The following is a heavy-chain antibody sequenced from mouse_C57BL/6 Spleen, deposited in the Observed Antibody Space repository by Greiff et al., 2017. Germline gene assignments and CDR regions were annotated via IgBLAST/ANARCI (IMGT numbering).Heavy chain of an antibody. CDR1: GYTFTDYE. CDR3: ADSSGYVHY. D-gene: IGHD3-2*02. V-gene: IGHV1-15*01. J-gene: IGHJ4*01. CDR2: IDPETGGT. Sequence: QVQLQQSGAELVRPGASVTLSCKASGYTFTDYEMHWVKQTPVHGLEWIGAIDPETGGTAYNQKFKGKAILTADKSSSTAYLALRSLTSEDSAVYCCADSSGYVHYWGQGTSVTVSS.